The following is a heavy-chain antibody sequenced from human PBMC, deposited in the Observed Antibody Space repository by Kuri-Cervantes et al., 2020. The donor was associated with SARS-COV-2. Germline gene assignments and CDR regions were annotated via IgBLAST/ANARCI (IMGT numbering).Heavy chain of an antibody. J-gene: IGHJ6*02. CDR2: ISHDGSKK. D-gene: IGHD3-16*01. V-gene: IGHV3-30*18. Sequence: GESLKISCAASGFTFSSCGMHWVRQAPGKGLEWVAVISHDGSKKYYADSAEGRFTISRDNSKNTLYLQMKIMRPENTAVDYCAKDMGGDFPFDSSYGVDVWGQGTTVTVSS. CDR3: AKDMGGDFPFDSSYGVDV. CDR1: GFTFSSCG.